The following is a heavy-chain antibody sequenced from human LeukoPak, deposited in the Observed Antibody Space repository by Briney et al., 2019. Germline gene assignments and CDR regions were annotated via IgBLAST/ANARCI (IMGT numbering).Heavy chain of an antibody. V-gene: IGHV3-33*06. D-gene: IGHD3-3*01. Sequence: GGSLRLSCAASGFTFSSYGMHWVRQAPGKGLEWVAVIWYDGSNKYYADSVKGRFTISRDNSKNTLYLQMNSLRAEDTAVYYCAKDSWSGYFDYWGQGTLVTVSS. CDR3: AKDSWSGYFDY. CDR1: GFTFSSYG. CDR2: IWYDGSNK. J-gene: IGHJ4*02.